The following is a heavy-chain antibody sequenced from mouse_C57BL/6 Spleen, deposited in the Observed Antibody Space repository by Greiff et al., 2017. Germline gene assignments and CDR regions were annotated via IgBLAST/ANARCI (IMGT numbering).Heavy chain of an antibody. V-gene: IGHV5-17*01. Sequence: EVQGVESGGGLVKPGGSLKLSCAASGFTFSDYGMHCVRQAPETGLEWVAYISSGSSTISYADPVKGRFPISRDNAKNTLFLQMTSLRSEDTATYDCATYYYSNYVWFAYWGQGTLVTVSA. CDR3: ATYYYSNYVWFAY. CDR1: GFTFSDYG. J-gene: IGHJ3*01. CDR2: ISSGSSTI. D-gene: IGHD2-5*01.